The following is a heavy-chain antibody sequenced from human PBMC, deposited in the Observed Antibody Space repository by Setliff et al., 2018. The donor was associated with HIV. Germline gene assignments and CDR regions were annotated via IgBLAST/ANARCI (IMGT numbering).Heavy chain of an antibody. CDR3: ARDESDSLYYMDYYYMDV. V-gene: IGHV7-4-1*02. J-gene: IGHJ6*03. D-gene: IGHD3-10*01. CDR2: INTNTGNP. Sequence: GASVKVSCKASGYAFTSYAMNWVRQAPGQGLEWMGWINTNTGNPTYAQGFTGRSVFSLDTSVSTAYLQISSLKAEDTAVYYCARDESDSLYYMDYYYMDVWGKGTTVTVSS. CDR1: GYAFTSYA.